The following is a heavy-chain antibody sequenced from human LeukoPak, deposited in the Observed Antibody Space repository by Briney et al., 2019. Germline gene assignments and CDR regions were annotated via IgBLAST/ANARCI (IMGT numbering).Heavy chain of an antibody. CDR2: INPNSGGT. D-gene: IGHD3-22*01. CDR1: GYTFTGYY. J-gene: IGHJ4*02. CDR3: ARDEKEYYYDSSGYYYVD. V-gene: IGHV1-2*02. Sequence: ASVKVSCKASGYTFTGYYMHWVRQAPGQGLEWMGWINPNSGGTNYAQKFQGRVTMTRDTSISTAYMELSRLRSDDTAVYYCARDEKEYYYDSSGYYYVDWGQGTLVTVSS.